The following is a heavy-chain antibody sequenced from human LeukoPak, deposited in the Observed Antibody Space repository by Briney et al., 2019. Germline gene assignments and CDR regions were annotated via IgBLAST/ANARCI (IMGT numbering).Heavy chain of an antibody. Sequence: GASVKVSCKASGYTFTTYYMHWVRQAPGQGLEWMGIINPSGGSTNYAQKFQGRVTVTRDTSTSTVYMELSSLRSEDTAVYYCARDPAASWGYYYYMDVWGKGTTVTISS. D-gene: IGHD7-27*01. CDR2: INPSGGST. CDR1: GYTFTTYY. CDR3: ARDPAASWGYYYYMDV. J-gene: IGHJ6*03. V-gene: IGHV1-46*01.